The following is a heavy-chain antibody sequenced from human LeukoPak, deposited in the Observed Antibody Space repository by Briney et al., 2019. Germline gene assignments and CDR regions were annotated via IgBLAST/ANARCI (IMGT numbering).Heavy chain of an antibody. Sequence: GASVKVSCKASGYTFTSYGISWVRQAPGQGLEWMGWISAYNGNTNYAQKLQSRVTMTTDTSTSTAYMELRSLRSDDTAVYYCARAGDIVVVPAAMEFDYWGQGTLVTVSS. CDR2: ISAYNGNT. D-gene: IGHD2-2*01. CDR3: ARAGDIVVVPAAMEFDY. V-gene: IGHV1-18*01. CDR1: GYTFTSYG. J-gene: IGHJ4*02.